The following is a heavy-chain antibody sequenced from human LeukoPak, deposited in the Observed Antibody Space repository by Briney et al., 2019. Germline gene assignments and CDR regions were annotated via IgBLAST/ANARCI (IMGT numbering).Heavy chain of an antibody. J-gene: IGHJ6*03. CDR3: TKDQAYYYDSSGYPLHYMDV. V-gene: IGHV3-30*02. D-gene: IGHD3-22*01. Sequence: GGSLRLSCAASGYTFSSYGMHWVRQAPGKGLEWVAFIRYDGSNKYYADSVKGRFTISRDNSKNTLLLQMNSLRAEDTDLCYCTKDQAYYYDSSGYPLHYMDVWGKGTTVTVSS. CDR1: GYTFSSYG. CDR2: IRYDGSNK.